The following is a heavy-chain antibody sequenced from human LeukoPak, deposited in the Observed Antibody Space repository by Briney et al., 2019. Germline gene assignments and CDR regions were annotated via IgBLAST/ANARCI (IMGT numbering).Heavy chain of an antibody. CDR2: ISSSTSYI. CDR1: GFTLSSYT. Sequence: GGSLRLSCAASGFTLSSYTMNWVRQAPGKGLEWVPSISSSTSYIYYADSVKGRFTISRDNAKNSLYLQMNSLRAEDTAVYYCARDREQWLGRRWFDSWGQGTLVTVSS. D-gene: IGHD6-19*01. V-gene: IGHV3-21*04. CDR3: ARDREQWLGRRWFDS. J-gene: IGHJ5*01.